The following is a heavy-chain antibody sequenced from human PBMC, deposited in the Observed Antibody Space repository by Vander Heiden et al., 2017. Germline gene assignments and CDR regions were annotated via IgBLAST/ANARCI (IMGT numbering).Heavy chain of an antibody. Sequence: EVQLVESGGGLVKPGGSLRLSCAASGFTFSNAWMSWVRQAPGKGLEWVGRIKSKTDGGTTDYAAPVKGRFTISRDDSKNTLYLQMNRLKTEDTAVYYCTTDFYYYDSSGYYNYWGQGTLGTVYS. V-gene: IGHV3-15*01. D-gene: IGHD3-22*01. J-gene: IGHJ4*02. CDR3: TTDFYYYDSSGYYNY. CDR2: IKSKTDGGTT. CDR1: GFTFSNAW.